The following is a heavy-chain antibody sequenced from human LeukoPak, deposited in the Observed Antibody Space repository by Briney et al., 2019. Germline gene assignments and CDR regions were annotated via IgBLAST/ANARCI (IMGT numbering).Heavy chain of an antibody. CDR2: ISSSDNTV. J-gene: IGHJ6*03. Sequence: PGGSLRLSCAASGFIFSDYYMTWIRQAPGKGLEWVSHISSSDNTVYYADSVKGRFTISRDNAKNSLYLQMSSLRAGDTAVYYCARGAGAGYFYYYMDVWGKGTTVTVSS. CDR3: ARGAGAGYFYYYMDV. V-gene: IGHV3-11*04. D-gene: IGHD6-19*01. CDR1: GFIFSDYY.